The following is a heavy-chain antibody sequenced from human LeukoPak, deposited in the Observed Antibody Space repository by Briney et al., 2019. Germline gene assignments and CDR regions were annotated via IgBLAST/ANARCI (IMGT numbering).Heavy chain of an antibody. CDR2: IRAYNGNT. V-gene: IGHV1-18*01. D-gene: IGHD3-10*01. CDR1: GYTFTSYG. CDR3: ARDQRLRITMVRGVSSTSYYYYLVV. Sequence: ASVKVSCKASGYTFTSYGISWVRQAPGQGLEWMGWIRAYNGNTNYAQKLQGRVTMTTDTSTSPAYLELRRLRADDTPVYYCARDQRLRITMVRGVSSTSYYYYLVVWGKGTTVTISS. J-gene: IGHJ6*03.